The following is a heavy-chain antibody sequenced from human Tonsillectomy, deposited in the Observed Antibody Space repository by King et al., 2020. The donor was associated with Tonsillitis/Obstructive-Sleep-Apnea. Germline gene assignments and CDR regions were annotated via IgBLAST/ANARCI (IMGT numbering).Heavy chain of an antibody. CDR3: ARGGFGDRGDY. V-gene: IGHV3-30*01. D-gene: IGHD3-10*01. Sequence: VQLVESGGGVVQPGRSLRLSCAASGFTFSSYTMHWFRQAPGNGLEWVAVISSDGGNKYHADSVKGRFTLSRDNSKNTLYLQMNSLRAEDTAVYYCARGGFGDRGDYWGQGTLVTVSS. CDR2: ISSDGGNK. J-gene: IGHJ4*02. CDR1: GFTFSSYT.